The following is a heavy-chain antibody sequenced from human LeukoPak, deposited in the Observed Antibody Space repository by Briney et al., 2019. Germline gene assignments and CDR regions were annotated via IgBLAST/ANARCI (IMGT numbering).Heavy chain of an antibody. Sequence: GGSLTLSCEVSGFLFSIFPMHWVRQAPGRGRVWVAVISHDGRVTFYADSVKGRFTIYRDNSKSTFYVQMNSLRPDDTAVYYCARDPIRAAPDWFDLGGQGTLVTASA. CDR1: GFLFSIFP. CDR2: ISHDGRVT. V-gene: IGHV3-30*04. J-gene: IGHJ5*02. D-gene: IGHD3-9*01. CDR3: ARDPIRAAPDWFDL.